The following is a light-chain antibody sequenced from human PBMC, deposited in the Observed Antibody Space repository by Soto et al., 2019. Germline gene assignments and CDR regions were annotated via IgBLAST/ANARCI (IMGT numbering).Light chain of an antibody. CDR3: QQYNNWPPWT. V-gene: IGKV3-15*01. CDR1: QSVSSN. CDR2: GAS. Sequence: EIVMPQSPATLSVSPGERATLSCRASQSVSSNLAWYQQKPGQAPRLLIYGASTRATGIPARFSGSGSWTEFTLTISSLQSEDFAVYYCQQYNNWPPWTVGQGTKVEIK. J-gene: IGKJ1*01.